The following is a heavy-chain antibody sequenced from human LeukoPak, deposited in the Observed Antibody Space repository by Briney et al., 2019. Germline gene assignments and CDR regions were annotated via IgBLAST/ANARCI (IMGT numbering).Heavy chain of an antibody. CDR3: ARAFSSAHGYDAFDI. CDR2: IYYSGST. CDR1: GGSISSYY. D-gene: IGHD3-10*01. Sequence: SSETLSLTCTVSGGSISSYYWSWIRQPPGKGLEWIGYIYYSGSTNYNPSLKSRVTISVDTSKNQFSLKLSSVTAADTAVYYCARAFSSAHGYDAFDIWGQGTMVTVSP. V-gene: IGHV4-59*01. J-gene: IGHJ3*02.